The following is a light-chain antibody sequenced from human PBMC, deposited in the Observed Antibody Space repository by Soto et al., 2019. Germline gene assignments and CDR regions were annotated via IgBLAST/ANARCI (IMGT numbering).Light chain of an antibody. J-gene: IGKJ1*01. CDR3: QQYGSSPWT. V-gene: IGKV3-20*01. CDR2: AAS. CDR1: QTVSNNY. Sequence: EIVLTQSPDTLSLSPGERATLSCRASQTVSNNYLAWYLQKPGQAPKVLIHAASGRTTGIPDRFRGSGSGTDFTLTIARLEAEDFAVYYCQQYGSSPWTFGQGTKVEIK.